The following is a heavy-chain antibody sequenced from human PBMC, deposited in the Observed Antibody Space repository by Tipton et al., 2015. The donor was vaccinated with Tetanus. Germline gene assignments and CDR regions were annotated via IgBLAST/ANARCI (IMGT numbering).Heavy chain of an antibody. D-gene: IGHD2-15*01. Sequence: TLSLTCTVSGGSIRSGGYYWSWIRQHPVKGLEWIAYIYHSGSTYYNPSLRSRLRISVDTSKNQFSLRLSSVTAAVTAVYYCARDCPYCRGGNCYQVWLDPWGQGSLFTVSS. V-gene: IGHV4-31*03. CDR2: IYHSGST. CDR3: ARDCPYCRGGNCYQVWLDP. J-gene: IGHJ5*02. CDR1: GGSIRSGGYY.